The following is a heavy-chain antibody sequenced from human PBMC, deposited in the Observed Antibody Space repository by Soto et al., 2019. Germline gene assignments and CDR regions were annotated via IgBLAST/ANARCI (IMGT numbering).Heavy chain of an antibody. V-gene: IGHV3-64*01. CDR2: ISSNGGST. CDR3: ARGGYSYGYWPGRNDY. J-gene: IGHJ4*02. CDR1: GFTFSSYA. D-gene: IGHD5-18*01. Sequence: PGGSLRLSCAASGFTFSSYAMHWVRQAPGKGLEYVSAISSNGGSTYYTNSVRGRFTISRDNSKNTLYLQMGSLRAEDMAVYYCARGGYSYGYWPGRNDYWGQGTLVTVSS.